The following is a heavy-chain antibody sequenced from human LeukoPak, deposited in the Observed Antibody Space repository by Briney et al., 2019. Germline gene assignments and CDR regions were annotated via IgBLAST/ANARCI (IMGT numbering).Heavy chain of an antibody. CDR2: IYYSGST. CDR1: GGSISSYY. Sequence: SETLSLTCTVSGGSISSYYWSWIRQPPGKGLEWIGYIYYSGSTNYNPSLKSRVTISVDMSKNQFSLKLSSVTAADTAVYYCARDGLPAAGSWGHWFDPWGQGTLVTVSS. V-gene: IGHV4-59*12. J-gene: IGHJ5*02. D-gene: IGHD6-13*01. CDR3: ARDGLPAAGSWGHWFDP.